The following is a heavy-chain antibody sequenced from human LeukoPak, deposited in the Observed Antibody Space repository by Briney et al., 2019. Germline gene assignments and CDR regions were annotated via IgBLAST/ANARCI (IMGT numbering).Heavy chain of an antibody. CDR3: AKDFDPDFTGRSYYVSGSVDY. Sequence: PGGSLRLSCAASGFTFSSYGMHWVRQAPGKGLEWVAVISYDGSNKYYADSVKGRFTISRDNSKNTLYLQMNSLRAEDTAVYYCAKDFDPDFTGRSYYVSGSVDYWGQGTLVTVSS. CDR2: ISYDGSNK. V-gene: IGHV3-30*18. D-gene: IGHD1-26*01. J-gene: IGHJ4*02. CDR1: GFTFSSYG.